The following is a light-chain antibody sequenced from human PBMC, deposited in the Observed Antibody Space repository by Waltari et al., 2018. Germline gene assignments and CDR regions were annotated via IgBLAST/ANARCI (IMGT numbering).Light chain of an antibody. J-gene: IGLJ3*02. Sequence: QSALTQPASVSGSPGQSITISCTGTTSDVGAYNYVPWYQQHPGKAPRLMIFDVSNRPSGVSNRFSGSKSGNTASLTVSGLQAEDEADYYCSSYAGSNLWVFGGGTKLTVL. V-gene: IGLV2-14*03. CDR3: SSYAGSNLWV. CDR1: TSDVGAYNY. CDR2: DVS.